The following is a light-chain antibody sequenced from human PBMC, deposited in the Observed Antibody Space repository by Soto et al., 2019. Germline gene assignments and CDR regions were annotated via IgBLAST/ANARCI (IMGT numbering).Light chain of an antibody. Sequence: QSVLTQPASVSGSPGQSITISCTGTSSDVGAYNYVSWFQQHPGKAPKLMIYDVSDRPSGVSNRFSGSKSVNTASLTISGLQAEDEADYYCSSYTTSSTLYVFGTGTKVTVL. CDR2: DVS. V-gene: IGLV2-14*01. CDR1: SSDVGAYNY. J-gene: IGLJ1*01. CDR3: SSYTTSSTLYV.